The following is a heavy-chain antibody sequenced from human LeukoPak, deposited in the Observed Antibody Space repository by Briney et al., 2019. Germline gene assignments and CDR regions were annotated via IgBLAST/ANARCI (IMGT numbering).Heavy chain of an antibody. Sequence: ASVKVSCKASGYTFTGYYMHWVRQAPGQGLEWMGRINPNSGGTNYAQKFQGRVTMTRDTSISTAYMELSRLRSDDTAVYYCARDLRSSAYFDYWGQGTLVTVFS. CDR1: GYTFTGYY. CDR3: ARDLRSSAYFDY. V-gene: IGHV1-2*06. D-gene: IGHD6-6*01. J-gene: IGHJ4*02. CDR2: INPNSGGT.